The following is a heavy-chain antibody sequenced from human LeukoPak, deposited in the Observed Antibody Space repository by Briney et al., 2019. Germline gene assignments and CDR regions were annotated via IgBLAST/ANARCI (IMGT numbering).Heavy chain of an antibody. Sequence: PSETLSLTCTVSGGSISSYYWSWLRRPPGKGLEWIGYIYYSGSTNYNPSLKSRVTISVDTSKNQFSLKLSSVTAADTAVYYCAGRSRGYSYGYYFWYFDLWGRGTLVTVSS. D-gene: IGHD5-18*01. CDR3: AGRSRGYSYGYYFWYFDL. CDR2: IYYSGST. J-gene: IGHJ2*01. CDR1: GGSISSYY. V-gene: IGHV4-59*01.